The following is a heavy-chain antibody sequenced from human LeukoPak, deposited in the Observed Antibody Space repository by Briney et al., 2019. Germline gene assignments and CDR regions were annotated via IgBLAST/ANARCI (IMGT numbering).Heavy chain of an antibody. CDR2: ISSSSSYI. CDR1: GFTFSSYG. V-gene: IGHV3-21*01. J-gene: IGHJ4*02. D-gene: IGHD1-7*01. Sequence: PGRSLRLSCAASGFTFSSYGMHWVRQAPGKGLEWVSSISSSSSYIYYADSVKGRFTISRDNAKNSLYLQMNSLRAEDTAVYYCASQLELRDCWGQGTLVTVSS. CDR3: ASQLELRDC.